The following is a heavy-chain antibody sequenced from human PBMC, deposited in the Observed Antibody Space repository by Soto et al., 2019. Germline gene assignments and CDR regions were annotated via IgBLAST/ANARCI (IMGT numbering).Heavy chain of an antibody. Sequence: EVQLLESGGALVQPGGSLRLSCAASGFTFSSYAMSWVRQAPGKGLEWVSAISVSGGITYYADSVKGRFSISRDNSKDTMYLQMNGLRAEDTGVYYCAGGFNYGYIDYWGQGTPVTVSS. J-gene: IGHJ4*02. CDR3: AGGFNYGYIDY. CDR1: GFTFSSYA. D-gene: IGHD5-18*01. V-gene: IGHV3-23*01. CDR2: ISVSGGIT.